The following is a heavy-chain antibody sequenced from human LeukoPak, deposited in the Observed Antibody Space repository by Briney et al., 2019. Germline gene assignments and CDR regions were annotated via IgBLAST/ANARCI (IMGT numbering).Heavy chain of an antibody. CDR1: GGSISSGSDY. D-gene: IGHD2-2*02. V-gene: IGHV4-39*01. J-gene: IGHJ4*02. CDR3: ARLGYCSSTSCYMPN. Sequence: SETLSLTCTVSGGSISSGSDYWGWIRQPPGKGLEWIGSMHYSGSTDYNPSLKSRVAISIDTSKNQFSLKLRFVTAADTAVYHCARLGYCSSTSCYMPNWGQGALVTVSS. CDR2: MHYSGST.